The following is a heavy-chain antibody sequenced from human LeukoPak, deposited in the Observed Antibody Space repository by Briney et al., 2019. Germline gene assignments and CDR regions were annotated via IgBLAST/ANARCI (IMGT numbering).Heavy chain of an antibody. CDR2: ISYNSDTI. CDR1: GFTFDDYA. J-gene: IGHJ2*01. D-gene: IGHD2-21*02. CDR3: AKDYCGGDCYSGWYFDL. Sequence: GGSLRLSCTASGFTFDDYAMHWVRQAPGKGLEWVSGISYNSDTIAYADSVKGRFTISRDNAKNSLYLQMNSLRAGDTALYYCAKDYCGGDCYSGWYFDLWGRGTLVTVSS. V-gene: IGHV3-9*01.